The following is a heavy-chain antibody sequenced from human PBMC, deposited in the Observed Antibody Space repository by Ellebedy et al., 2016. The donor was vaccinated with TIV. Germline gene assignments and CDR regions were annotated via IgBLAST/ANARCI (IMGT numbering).Heavy chain of an antibody. CDR3: AKDVASATYLFDY. D-gene: IGHD6-19*01. CDR2: ITTSGVGT. V-gene: IGHV3-23*01. Sequence: GESLKISCAASGFTFSSYAMSWVRQAPGKGLEWVSTITTSGVGTYYADSVKGRFTISRDNSKNTLYLQMNSLRAEDTAAYYCAKDVASATYLFDYWGQGTLVTVSS. CDR1: GFTFSSYA. J-gene: IGHJ4*02.